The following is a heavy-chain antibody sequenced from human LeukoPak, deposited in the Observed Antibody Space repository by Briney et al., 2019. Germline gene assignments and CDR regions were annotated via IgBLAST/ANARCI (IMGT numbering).Heavy chain of an antibody. CDR3: ARCSRGTSVGMDV. V-gene: IGHV4-59*08. CDR1: GGSISNYY. J-gene: IGHJ6*02. Sequence: SETLSLTCSVSGGSISNYYWTWIRQPPGEGLEWIGYIYYSGNTNYNPSLKSRVTISLDTSKNQLSLKLTSVTAADTAVYYCARCSRGTSVGMDVWGQGTTVTVSS. CDR2: IYYSGNT. D-gene: IGHD1-1*01.